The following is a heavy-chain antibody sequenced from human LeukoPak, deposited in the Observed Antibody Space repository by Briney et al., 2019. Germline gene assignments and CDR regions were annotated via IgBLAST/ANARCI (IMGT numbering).Heavy chain of an antibody. V-gene: IGHV4-59*11. CDR3: ARDVEY. CDR2: IYYSGST. J-gene: IGHJ4*02. CDR1: GGSISSHY. Sequence: SETLSLTCTVSGGSISSHYWSWIRQPPGKGLEWIGYIYYSGSTNYNPSLKSRITISVDTSKNQFSLKLSSMTAADTAVYYCARDVEYWGQGTLVTVSS.